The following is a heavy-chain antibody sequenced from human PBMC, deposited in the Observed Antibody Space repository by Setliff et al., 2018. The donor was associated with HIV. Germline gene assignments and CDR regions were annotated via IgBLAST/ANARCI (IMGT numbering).Heavy chain of an antibody. CDR2: TNPQSDIA. V-gene: IGHV1-69*10. D-gene: IGHD3-22*01. CDR1: GFTFNHYA. Sequence: SVQVSCKASGFTFNHYALSWVRQAPGQRPEWMGGTNPQSDIANYAQRFQGRVTITADHSTTTTYMELTSLRADDTAVYYCVRVGPWYYARSGYLASWDYWGQGTLVTVSS. J-gene: IGHJ4*02. CDR3: VRVGPWYYARSGYLASWDY.